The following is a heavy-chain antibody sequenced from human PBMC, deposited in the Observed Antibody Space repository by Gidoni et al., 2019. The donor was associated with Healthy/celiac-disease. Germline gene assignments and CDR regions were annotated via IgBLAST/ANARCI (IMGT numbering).Heavy chain of an antibody. Sequence: QLQLQESGPGLVKPSETLSLTCTVSGGSIRSSSYYWGWIRQPPGKGLEWIGSIYYSGSTYYNPSLKSRVTISVDTSKNQFSLKLSSVTAADTAVYYCARVSLHTGYNWFDPWGQGTLVTVSS. CDR2: IYYSGST. CDR3: ARVSLHTGYNWFDP. J-gene: IGHJ5*02. V-gene: IGHV4-39*01. CDR1: GGSIRSSSYY. D-gene: IGHD3-10*02.